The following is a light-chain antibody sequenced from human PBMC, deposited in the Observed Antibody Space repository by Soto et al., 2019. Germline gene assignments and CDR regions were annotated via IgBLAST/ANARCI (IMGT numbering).Light chain of an antibody. CDR3: QHYHSQSIT. V-gene: IGKV1-5*01. CDR1: ENIFKF. CDR2: AAS. Sequence: DILLIQSPATLSASVGDRITITCRASENIFKFLAWYQQRSGSAPNLLIYAASDLERGVPSRFSGSGSETEFTLTIDKLQPNDSATYFCQHYHSQSITFGGGTQV. J-gene: IGKJ4*01.